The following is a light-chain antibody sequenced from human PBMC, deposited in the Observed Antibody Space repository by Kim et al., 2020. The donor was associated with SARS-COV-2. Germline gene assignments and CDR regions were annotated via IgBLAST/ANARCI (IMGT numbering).Light chain of an antibody. CDR2: EDY. V-gene: IGLV3-1*01. Sequence: VSPGKTATLTCSGDKLGDKFACLYQPKPGHSPVVFIYEDYKRPSGIPERFSGSNSGDTATLTISGTQSMDEATYYCQAGDSNTVVFGGGTQLTVL. CDR3: QAGDSNTVV. CDR1: KLGDKF. J-gene: IGLJ3*02.